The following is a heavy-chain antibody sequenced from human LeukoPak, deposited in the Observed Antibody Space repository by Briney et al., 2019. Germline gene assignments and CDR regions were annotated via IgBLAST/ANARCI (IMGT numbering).Heavy chain of an antibody. J-gene: IGHJ4*02. CDR2: IWYDGGNK. D-gene: IGHD2-15*01. CDR1: GFTFSTYG. V-gene: IGHV3-33*01. Sequence: GRSLRLSCAASGFTFSTYGMHWVRQAPGKGLEWVAVIWYDGGNKYYSDSVKDRFTISRDNSKNTVSLQMNSLRAEDTAVYYCARGQYSPDYWGQGTVVTVSS. CDR3: ARGQYSPDY.